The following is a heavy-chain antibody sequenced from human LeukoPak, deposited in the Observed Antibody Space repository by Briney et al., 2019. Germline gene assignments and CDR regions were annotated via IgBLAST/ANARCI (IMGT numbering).Heavy chain of an antibody. CDR1: GYTFTSYD. Sequence: ASVRVSCKASGYTFTSYDINWMRQATGQGLEWMGWMSPNSGDTAYAQKFQDRVTMTRNTSINTAYMELSSLRSEDTAVYYCARDSLNDYGDSRFGYWGQGALVTVSS. CDR3: ARDSLNDYGDSRFGY. CDR2: MSPNSGDT. V-gene: IGHV1-8*01. J-gene: IGHJ4*02. D-gene: IGHD4-17*01.